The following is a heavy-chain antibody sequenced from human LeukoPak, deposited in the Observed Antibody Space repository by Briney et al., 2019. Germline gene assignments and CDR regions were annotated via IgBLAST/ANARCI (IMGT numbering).Heavy chain of an antibody. CDR1: GFTFSSYG. J-gene: IGHJ4*02. V-gene: IGHV3-23*01. CDR2: ISGSDGST. Sequence: GGSLRLTCAASGFTFSSYGMSWVRQAPGKGLEWVSAISGSDGSTYYADSVKGRFTISRDNSKNTVYLQMNSLRAEDTAVYYCAEDPPGIGGYWGQGTLVTVSS. D-gene: IGHD1-26*01. CDR3: AEDPPGIGGY.